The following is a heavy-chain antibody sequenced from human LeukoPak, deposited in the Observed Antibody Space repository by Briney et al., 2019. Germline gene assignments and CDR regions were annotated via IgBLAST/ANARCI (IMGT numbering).Heavy chain of an antibody. J-gene: IGHJ4*02. CDR3: TTAFPLAFNSCGFPVRDY. Sequence: GGSLRLSCAASGFTFSNAWMSWVRQAPGKGLEWVGRIKSKTDGGTADCAAPVKGRFTISRDDSKNTLYLQMNSLKTEDTAVYYCTTAFPLAFNSCGFPVRDYWGQGTLVTVSS. CDR1: GFTFSNAW. D-gene: IGHD5-18*01. CDR2: IKSKTDGGTA. V-gene: IGHV3-15*01.